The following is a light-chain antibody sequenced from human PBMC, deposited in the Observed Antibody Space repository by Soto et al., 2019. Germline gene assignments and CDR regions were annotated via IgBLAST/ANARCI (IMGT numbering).Light chain of an antibody. CDR3: QQYNSWPPLT. V-gene: IGKV3D-15*01. J-gene: IGKJ4*01. Sequence: EIVLTQSPFALSLSPGERATLSCRASQSVSSTLLTWYQQKPGQAPRLLIYGVSSRATGIPDRFSGSGSGTEFTLTISSLQSEDFAVYYCQQYNSWPPLTFGGGTKVDIK. CDR1: QSVSST. CDR2: GVS.